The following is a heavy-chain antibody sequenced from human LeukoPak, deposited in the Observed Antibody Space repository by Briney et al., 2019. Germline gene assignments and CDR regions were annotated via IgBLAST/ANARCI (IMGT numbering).Heavy chain of an antibody. V-gene: IGHV4-4*02. CDR1: GGSISSSNW. D-gene: IGHD3-22*01. Sequence: SETLSLTCAVSGGSISSSNWWSWVRQPPGKGLEWIGEIYHSGSTNYNPSLKSRVTISVDKSKNQFSLKLSSVTAADTAVYYCARAAGYYYDSSGYQGEYFQHWGQGTLVTVSS. CDR3: ARAAGYYYDSSGYQGEYFQH. CDR2: IYHSGST. J-gene: IGHJ1*01.